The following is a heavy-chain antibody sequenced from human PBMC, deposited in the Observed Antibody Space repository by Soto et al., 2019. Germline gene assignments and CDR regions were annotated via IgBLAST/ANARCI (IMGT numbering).Heavy chain of an antibody. V-gene: IGHV1-18*01. J-gene: IGHJ3*02. CDR3: ARDGCSGGSCYSIVEDDAFDI. Sequence: ASVKVSCKASGYTFTSYGISCVRQAPGQGLEWMGWISAYNGNTNYAQKLQGRVTMTTDTSTSTAYMELRSLRSDDTAVYYCARDGCSGGSCYSIVEDDAFDIWGQGTMVTVSS. CDR1: GYTFTSYG. CDR2: ISAYNGNT. D-gene: IGHD2-15*01.